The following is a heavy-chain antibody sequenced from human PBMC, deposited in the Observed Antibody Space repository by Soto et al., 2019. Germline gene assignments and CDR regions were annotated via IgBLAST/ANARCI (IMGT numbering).Heavy chain of an antibody. CDR3: ARVGMATIPFDY. V-gene: IGHV4-61*01. D-gene: IGHD5-12*01. Sequence: PSETLSLTCTVSGGSVSSGSYYWSWIRQPPGKGLEWIGYIYYSGSTNYNPSLKSRVTISVDTSKNQFSLKLSSVTAADTAVYYCARVGMATIPFDYWGQGTLVTVSS. CDR2: IYYSGST. J-gene: IGHJ4*02. CDR1: GGSVSSGSYY.